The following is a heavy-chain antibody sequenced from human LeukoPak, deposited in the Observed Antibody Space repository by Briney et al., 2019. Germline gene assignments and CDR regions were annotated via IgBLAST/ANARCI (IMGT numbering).Heavy chain of an antibody. V-gene: IGHV1-2*06. Sequence: ASVKVSCKASGYTFTGYCMHWVRQAPGQGLEWMGRINPNSGGTNYAQKFQGRVTMTRDTSISTAYMELSRLRSDDTAVYYCARGFLGYCSSTSCYPDYWGQGTLVTVSS. D-gene: IGHD2-2*01. CDR3: ARGFLGYCSSTSCYPDY. J-gene: IGHJ4*02. CDR1: GYTFTGYC. CDR2: INPNSGGT.